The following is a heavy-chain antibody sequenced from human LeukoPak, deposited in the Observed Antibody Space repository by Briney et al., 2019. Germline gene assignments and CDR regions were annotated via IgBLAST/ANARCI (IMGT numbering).Heavy chain of an antibody. D-gene: IGHD3-22*01. Sequence: PSETLSLTCAVYGGSFSGYYWSWIRQPAGKELEWIGRVYTSGNTNYNPSLKSRVTVSVDTSTNQFSLTLTSVTAADTAVYYCARGTYYYDSSGSSLEYYFDYWGQGTLATVSS. CDR3: ARGTYYYDSSGSSLEYYFDY. CDR2: VYTSGNT. V-gene: IGHV4-59*10. CDR1: GGSFSGYY. J-gene: IGHJ4*02.